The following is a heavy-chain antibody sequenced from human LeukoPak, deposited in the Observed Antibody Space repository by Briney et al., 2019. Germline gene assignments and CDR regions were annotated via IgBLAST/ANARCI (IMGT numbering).Heavy chain of an antibody. CDR2: IYYSGST. V-gene: IGHV4-30-4*08. D-gene: IGHD2-2*01. CDR3: ARVRSSTSFDDYADY. CDR1: GGSISSGDYY. Sequence: PSQTLSLTCTVSGGSISSGDYYWSWIRQPPGKGLEWIGYIYYSGSTYNPSLKSRVTISVDTSKNQFSLKLSSVTAADTAVYYCARVRSSTSFDDYADYWGQGTLVTVSS. J-gene: IGHJ4*02.